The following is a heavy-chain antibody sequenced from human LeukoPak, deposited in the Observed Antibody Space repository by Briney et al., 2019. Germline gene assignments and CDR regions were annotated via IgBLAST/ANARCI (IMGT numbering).Heavy chain of an antibody. CDR2: IKSKTDGGTT. CDR3: TTDLIVVVPTFDY. V-gene: IGHV3-15*01. D-gene: IGHD2-2*01. J-gene: IGHJ4*02. Sequence: GGSLRSSSAASGFTFSNAWMSWVRQAPGGRLELVGLIKSKTDGGTTDDAAPVKGRFTISRDDSKNTLYLQMNSLKTEDTAVYYCTTDLIVVVPTFDYWGQGTLVTVSS. CDR1: GFTFSNAW.